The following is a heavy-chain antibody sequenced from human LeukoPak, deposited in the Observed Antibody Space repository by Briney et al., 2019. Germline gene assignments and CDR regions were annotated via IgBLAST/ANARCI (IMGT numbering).Heavy chain of an antibody. V-gene: IGHV4-59*01. CDR3: ARVLGGDSYSIYYYYYMDV. J-gene: IGHJ6*03. Sequence: SETLSLTCTVSGGSISSYYWSWIRQPPGKGLEWIGYIYYSGSTNYNPSLKSRVTISVDTSKNQFSLKLSSVTAADTAVYYCARVLGGDSYSIYYYYYMDVWGKGTTVTVSS. CDR2: IYYSGST. CDR1: GGSISSYY. D-gene: IGHD5-18*01.